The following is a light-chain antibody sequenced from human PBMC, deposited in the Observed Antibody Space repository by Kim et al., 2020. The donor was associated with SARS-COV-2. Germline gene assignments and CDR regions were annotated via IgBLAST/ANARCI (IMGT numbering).Light chain of an antibody. J-gene: IGLJ2*01. CDR2: HDS. CDR1: NMGDKY. Sequence: SYELTQPPSVSVSPGQTASITCSGDNMGDKYACWYQQKPGQSPVLVIYHDSNRPSGIPERFSGSNSGNTATLTISGTQAMDEADYYCQAWDSSTVVF. V-gene: IGLV3-1*01. CDR3: QAWDSSTVV.